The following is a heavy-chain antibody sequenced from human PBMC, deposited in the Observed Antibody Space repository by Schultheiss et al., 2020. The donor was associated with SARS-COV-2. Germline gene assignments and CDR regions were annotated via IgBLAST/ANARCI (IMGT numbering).Heavy chain of an antibody. CDR1: GGSFSDYY. J-gene: IGHJ4*02. Sequence: ETLSLTCAVYGGSFSDYYMSWVRQAPGKGLEWVGFIRSKAYGGTTDYAAPVKGRFTISRDDSTNTLYLQMDSLKVEDTAVYYCTTHTWVWGQGTLVTVSS. CDR2: IRSKAYGGTT. CDR3: TTHTWV. V-gene: IGHV3-15*01. D-gene: IGHD6-13*01.